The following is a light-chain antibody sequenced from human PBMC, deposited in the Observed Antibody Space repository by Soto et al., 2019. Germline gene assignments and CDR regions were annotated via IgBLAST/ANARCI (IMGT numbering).Light chain of an antibody. V-gene: IGKV3-20*01. CDR1: QSLSSSY. Sequence: IVLTQSPGTLSLSPGERATLSCRASQSLSSSYLAWYQQKPGQAPGLLMYGASSRATGTPDRFSGSGSGTDFTLTISRLEPEDFAVYYCQQYGNSPPLTFGGGTKVDIK. CDR2: GAS. J-gene: IGKJ4*01. CDR3: QQYGNSPPLT.